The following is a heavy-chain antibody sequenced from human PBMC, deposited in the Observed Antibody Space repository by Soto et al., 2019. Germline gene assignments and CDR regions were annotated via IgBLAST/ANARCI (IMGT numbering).Heavy chain of an antibody. V-gene: IGHV4-31*03. J-gene: IGHJ4*02. CDR2: IHYSGIT. Sequence: SETLSLTCTVSGGSITNGAYYWSWIRQHPGKGLEWIGYIHYSGITYYNPSLMSRLTISVDTSKNQFSLKLSSVTAADTAVYYCAREYTISSGGPIDYWGQGALVTVSS. D-gene: IGHD6-6*01. CDR1: GGSITNGAYY. CDR3: AREYTISSGGPIDY.